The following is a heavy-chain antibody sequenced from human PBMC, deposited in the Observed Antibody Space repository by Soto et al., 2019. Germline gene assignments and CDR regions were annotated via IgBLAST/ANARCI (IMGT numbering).Heavy chain of an antibody. D-gene: IGHD6-19*01. CDR1: GFTFSDYY. J-gene: IGHJ4*02. CDR3: ARRLQWQLRPLDS. CDR2: INTLSSAI. V-gene: IGHV3-11*01. Sequence: QVDLMESGGGLVKHGGSLRLSCAGSGFTFSDYYMTWIRQAPGKGLEWVSYINTLSSAIYYADSVKGRFTISRDNAKNSLFLQMNSLRAEDTAVYYCARRLQWQLRPLDSWGRGTLVTVSS.